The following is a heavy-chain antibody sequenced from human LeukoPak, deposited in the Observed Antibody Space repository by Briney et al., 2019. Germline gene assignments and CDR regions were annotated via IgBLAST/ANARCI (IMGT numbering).Heavy chain of an antibody. J-gene: IGHJ4*02. CDR2: IYSGGST. CDR1: GFTVSSNY. D-gene: IGHD3-22*01. Sequence: PGGSLRLSCAASGFTVSSNYMSWVRPAPGKGLEWVSVIYSGGSTYNADSVKGRFTISRDNSKDTMYLKMSSVRVDDTAVYYCARDRGRYYASRGFYWGYYFDSWGQGILVTVST. CDR3: ARDRGRYYASRGFYWGYYFDS. V-gene: IGHV3-66*01.